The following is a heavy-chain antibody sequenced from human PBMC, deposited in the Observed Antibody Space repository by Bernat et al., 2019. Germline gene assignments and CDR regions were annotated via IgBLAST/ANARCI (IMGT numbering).Heavy chain of an antibody. V-gene: IGHV1-2*04. J-gene: IGHJ4*02. CDR1: GYTFTGYY. CDR3: ATSAEYSGSWYDY. D-gene: IGHD6-13*01. Sequence: QVQLVQSGAEVKKPGASVKVSCKASGYTFTGYYMHWVRQAPGHGLEWMGWINPNSGGTNSAQKFHGCTTMTRNNSIITAFMGLSRLGSDDTAVYYCATSAEYSGSWYDYWGQGTLVTVSS. CDR2: INPNSGGT.